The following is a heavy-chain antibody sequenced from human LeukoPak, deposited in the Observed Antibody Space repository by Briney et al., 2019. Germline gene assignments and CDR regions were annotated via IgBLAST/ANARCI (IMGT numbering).Heavy chain of an antibody. CDR1: GGSISSFY. V-gene: IGHV4-59*01. Sequence: SETLSLTCTVSGGSISSFYWSWIRQPPGKGLEWIGNIDYSGSTIYNPALRSRVTVSVDTSKNQFSLNLTSVTAADTAVYYCAREGKLTGYFGGLGFNYWGQGILVTVSS. CDR2: IDYSGST. J-gene: IGHJ4*02. CDR3: AREGKLTGYFGGLGFNY. D-gene: IGHD6-19*01.